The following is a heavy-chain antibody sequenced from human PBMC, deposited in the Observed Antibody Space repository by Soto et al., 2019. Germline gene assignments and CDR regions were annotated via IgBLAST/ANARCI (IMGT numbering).Heavy chain of an antibody. V-gene: IGHV1-18*04. Sequence: GASVKVSCKASGYTFTSYGISWVRQAPGQGLEWMGWISAYNGNTNYAQKLQVRVTMTTDTSTSTAYMELRSLRSDDTAVYYCARDGDYYDSSGLFDPWGQGTLVTVSS. CDR2: ISAYNGNT. CDR3: ARDGDYYDSSGLFDP. CDR1: GYTFTSYG. D-gene: IGHD3-22*01. J-gene: IGHJ5*02.